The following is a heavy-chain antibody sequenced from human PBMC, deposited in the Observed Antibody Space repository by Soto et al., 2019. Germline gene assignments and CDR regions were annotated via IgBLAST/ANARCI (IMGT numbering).Heavy chain of an antibody. Sequence: EASVKVSCKASGYTFTGYYMHWVRQAPGQGLEWMGWINPNSGGTNYAQKFQGRVTMTRDTSISTAYMELSRLRSDDTAVYYCARDLIYADLYYGMDVWGQGTTVTVSS. D-gene: IGHD4-17*01. CDR3: ARDLIYADLYYGMDV. CDR1: GYTFTGYY. CDR2: INPNSGGT. V-gene: IGHV1-2*02. J-gene: IGHJ6*02.